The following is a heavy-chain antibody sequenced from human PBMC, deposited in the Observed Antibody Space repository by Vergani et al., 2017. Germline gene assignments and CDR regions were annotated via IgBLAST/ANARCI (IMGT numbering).Heavy chain of an antibody. CDR3: ARGPTTVTTHYYYGMDV. D-gene: IGHD4-11*01. Sequence: QVQLVQSGAEVKKPGSSVKVSCKASGGTFRSYAISWVRQAPGQGLEWMGRIIPIFGTANYAQKLQGRVTITADESTSTAYMELSSLRSEDTAVYDCARGPTTVTTHYYYGMDVWGQGTTVTVSS. CDR1: GGTFRSYA. CDR2: IIPIFGTA. J-gene: IGHJ6*02. V-gene: IGHV1-69*18.